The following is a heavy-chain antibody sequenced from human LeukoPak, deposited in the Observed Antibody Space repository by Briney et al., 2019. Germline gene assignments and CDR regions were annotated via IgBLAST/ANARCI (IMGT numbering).Heavy chain of an antibody. V-gene: IGHV1-46*01. J-gene: IGHJ6*02. CDR2: INPSGDST. CDR3: ASGPIPQYGMDV. Sequence: ASVKVSCKASGYTFTSYDMHWVRQAPGQGLEWMGIINPSGDSTSYAQKFQGRVTMTRDTSTSTVYMELSSLRSEDTAVYYCASGPIPQYGMDVWGQGTTVTVSS. CDR1: GYTFTSYD.